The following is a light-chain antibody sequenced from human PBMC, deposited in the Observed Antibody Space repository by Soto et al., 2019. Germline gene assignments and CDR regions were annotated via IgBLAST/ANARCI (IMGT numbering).Light chain of an antibody. CDR2: GAS. V-gene: IGKV3-20*01. CDR3: QQYKSHRRT. J-gene: IGKJ1*01. Sequence: LSNAPGTAVLSTRVGAAPSSRASQSVAANYLAWYQQKRGQAPRLLIYGASSRATGIPDRFSGSGSGTEFTLTISSLQPDDFATYYCQQYKSHRRTFGQGTKVDI. CDR1: QSVAANY.